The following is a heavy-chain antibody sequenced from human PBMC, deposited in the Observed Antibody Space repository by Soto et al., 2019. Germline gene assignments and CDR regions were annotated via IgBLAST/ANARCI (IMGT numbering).Heavy chain of an antibody. D-gene: IGHD2-21*01. J-gene: IGHJ4*02. CDR3: AGLVNIFDFDY. CDR1: GYSFTNYW. V-gene: IGHV5-51*01. Sequence: LGESLKISCKGSGYSFTNYWIGWVRQMPGKGLEWMGIIYVGDSDTRYSPSFQGQVTISADKSISTAYLQWSSLRASDTAMYYCAGLVNIFDFDYWGQGTLVTV. CDR2: IYVGDSDT.